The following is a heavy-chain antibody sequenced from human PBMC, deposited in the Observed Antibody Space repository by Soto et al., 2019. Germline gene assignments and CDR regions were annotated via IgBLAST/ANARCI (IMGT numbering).Heavy chain of an antibody. CDR3: ARHVRSFDP. CDR2: IYYSGST. CDR1: GGSISSYY. J-gene: IGHJ5*02. V-gene: IGHV4-59*08. Sequence: SETLSLTCTVSGGSISSYYWSWIRQPPGKGLEWIGYIYYSGSTDYNPSLKSRVTISVDTSKNQFSLKLSSVTAADTAVYYCARHVRSFDPWGQGTLVTVSS.